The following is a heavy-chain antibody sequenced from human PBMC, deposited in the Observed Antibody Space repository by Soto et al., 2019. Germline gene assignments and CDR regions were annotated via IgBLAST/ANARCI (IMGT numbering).Heavy chain of an antibody. Sequence: GGSLRLSCAASGFTFSNAWMSWVRQAPGKGLEWVGRIKSKTDGGTTDYAAPVKGRFTISRDDSKNTLYLQMNSLKTEDTAVYYCTTDVWFGPKGAFDIWGQGTMVTVSS. CDR3: TTDVWFGPKGAFDI. J-gene: IGHJ3*02. D-gene: IGHD3-10*01. CDR2: IKSKTDGGTT. CDR1: GFTFSNAW. V-gene: IGHV3-15*01.